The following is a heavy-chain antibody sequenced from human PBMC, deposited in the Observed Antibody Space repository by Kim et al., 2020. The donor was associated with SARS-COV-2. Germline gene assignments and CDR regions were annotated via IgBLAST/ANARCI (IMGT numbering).Heavy chain of an antibody. Sequence: GSNKYYADSVNGRFTISRDNSKNTLYLQMNSLRAEATAVYYCARGTPCYFWGQGTLLTVSS. CDR3: ARGTPCYF. J-gene: IGHJ4*02. D-gene: IGHD3-10*02. V-gene: IGHV3-33*01. CDR2: GSNK.